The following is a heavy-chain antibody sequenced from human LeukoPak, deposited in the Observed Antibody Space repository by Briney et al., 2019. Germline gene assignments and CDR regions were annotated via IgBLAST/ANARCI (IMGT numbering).Heavy chain of an antibody. V-gene: IGHV3-73*01. CDR2: IRNKPNNYAT. CDR1: GFTFTDSA. J-gene: IGHJ2*01. CDR3: TRRPFGGNTSPYWYFDI. D-gene: IGHD4-23*01. Sequence: PGGSLRLSCAASGFTFTDSAMHWVRQASGKGLEWVGRIRNKPNNYATAYAASVKGGFTISRDDSKNTAFLQMNSLETEDTAVYYCTRRPFGGNTSPYWYFDIWGRGTLVTVSS.